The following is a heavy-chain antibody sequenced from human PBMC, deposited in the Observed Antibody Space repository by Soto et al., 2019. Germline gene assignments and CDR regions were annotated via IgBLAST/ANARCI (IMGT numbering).Heavy chain of an antibody. D-gene: IGHD6-6*01. J-gene: IGHJ4*02. CDR1: GYTFTSYD. Sequence: QVQLVQSGAEVKKPGASVKVSCKASGYTFTSYDINWVRQATGQGLEWMGWMNPNSGNTGYAQKFQGRVTMTRNTSIITSYMELSSLRSEDTAVYYCARGRARGLGIAARRLGDDYWGQGTLVTVSS. CDR2: MNPNSGNT. V-gene: IGHV1-8*01. CDR3: ARGRARGLGIAARRLGDDY.